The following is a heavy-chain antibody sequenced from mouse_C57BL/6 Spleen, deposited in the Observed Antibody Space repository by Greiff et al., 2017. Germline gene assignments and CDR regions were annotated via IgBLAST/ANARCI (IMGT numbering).Heavy chain of an antibody. D-gene: IGHD1-1*01. CDR2: ISDGGSYT. V-gene: IGHV5-4*01. CDR1: GFTFSSYA. Sequence: EVKLVESGGGLVKPGGSLKLSCAASGFTFSSYAMSWVRQTPEKGLEWVATISDGGSYTYSPDNVKGRFTISRDNAKNNLYLQMSHLKSEDTAMYYCARDHGSSYGYFDYWGQGTTLTVSS. J-gene: IGHJ2*01. CDR3: ARDHGSSYGYFDY.